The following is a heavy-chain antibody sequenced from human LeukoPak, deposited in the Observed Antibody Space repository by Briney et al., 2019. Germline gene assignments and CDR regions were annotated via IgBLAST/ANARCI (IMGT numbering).Heavy chain of an antibody. Sequence: GSLRLSCAASGFPFSNAWMSWVRQAPGKGLEWVGRIKSKTDGGTTDYAAPVKGRFTISRDDSKNTLYLQMNSLKTEDTAVYYCTIVQQQLHYFDYWGQGTLVTVSS. V-gene: IGHV3-15*01. D-gene: IGHD6-13*01. CDR2: IKSKTDGGTT. J-gene: IGHJ4*02. CDR1: GFPFSNAW. CDR3: TIVQQQLHYFDY.